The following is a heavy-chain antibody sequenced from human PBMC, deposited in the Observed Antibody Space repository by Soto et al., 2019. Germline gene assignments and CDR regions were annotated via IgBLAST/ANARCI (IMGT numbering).Heavy chain of an antibody. CDR2: IQSGGPT. J-gene: IGHJ6*04. V-gene: IGHV3-66*01. D-gene: IGHD2-15*01. CDR3: ARDDVLCDGGRCYGVPLDF. CDR1: GFTVSKKY. Sequence: GGSLRLSCAASGFTVSKKYMSWVRQAPGKGLEWVSLIQSGGPTYYADSVKGRFTISRDTSENTLHLQMDSLRAEDTAVYYCARDDVLCDGGRCYGVPLDFWGKGTTVTVPS.